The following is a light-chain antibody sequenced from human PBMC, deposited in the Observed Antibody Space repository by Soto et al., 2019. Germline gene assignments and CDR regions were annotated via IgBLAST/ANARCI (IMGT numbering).Light chain of an antibody. V-gene: IGKV1-5*01. J-gene: IGKJ2*01. CDR3: QQYSSSSPT. CDR2: GAS. CDR1: QSISSW. Sequence: DIQMTQSPSTLSASVGDRVTITCRASQSISSWLVWYQQKPGKAPKLLIYGASSLESGVPSRFSGSGSVTEFTLTIDSLQPDDFATYHCQQYSSSSPTFGQGTKLEI.